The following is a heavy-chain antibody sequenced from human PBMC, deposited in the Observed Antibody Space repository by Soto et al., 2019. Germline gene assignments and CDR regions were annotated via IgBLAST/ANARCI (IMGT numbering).Heavy chain of an antibody. CDR3: ARSGRGTGWELGYGMDV. J-gene: IGHJ6*02. V-gene: IGHV3-72*01. CDR2: TRNKANSYTT. Sequence: EVQLVESGGGLVQPGGSLRLSCAASGFTFSDHYMDWVRQAPGKGLEWVGRTRNKANSYTTEYAASVKGRFTISRDDSQNSLYLQMISLKTEDTAGYYCARSGRGTGWELGYGMDVWGQGTTVTVSS. CDR1: GFTFSDHY. D-gene: IGHD1-26*01.